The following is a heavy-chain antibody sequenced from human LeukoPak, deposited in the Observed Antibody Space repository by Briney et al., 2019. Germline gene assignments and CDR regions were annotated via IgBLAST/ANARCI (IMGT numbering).Heavy chain of an antibody. V-gene: IGHV3-74*01. CDR3: ARTGWGYYYMDV. J-gene: IGHJ6*03. Sequence: TGGSLRLSCAASGFTFSSYWMHWVRQTPGKGLVWVSRIKSDGSTIYADSVKGRFTISRDNAKNSLYLQMNSLRAEDTAVYYCARTGWGYYYMDVWGKGTTVTVSS. CDR2: IKSDGST. CDR1: GFTFSSYW. D-gene: IGHD3-9*01.